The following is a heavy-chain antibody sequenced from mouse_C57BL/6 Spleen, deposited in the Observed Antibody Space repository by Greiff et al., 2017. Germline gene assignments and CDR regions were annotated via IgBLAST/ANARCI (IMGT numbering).Heavy chain of an antibody. J-gene: IGHJ2*01. D-gene: IGHD2-5*01. V-gene: IGHV10-1*01. CDR2: IRSKSNNYAT. Sequence: GGGLVQPKGSLKLSCAASGFSFNTYAMNWVRQAPGKGLEWVARIRSKSNNYATYYADSVKDRFTISRDDSESMLYLQMNNLKTEDTAMYYCVRERPHYSNYGYYFDYWGQGTTLTVSS. CDR3: VRERPHYSNYGYYFDY. CDR1: GFSFNTYA.